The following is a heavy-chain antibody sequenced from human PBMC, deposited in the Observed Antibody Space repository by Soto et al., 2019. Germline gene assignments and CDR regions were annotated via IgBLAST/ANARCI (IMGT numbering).Heavy chain of an antibody. J-gene: IGHJ6*02. CDR1: GGSISSSSHY. CDR2: VYYTGTP. V-gene: IGHV4-39*01. D-gene: IGHD3-16*01. CDR3: ARISRRYADLGYYYGMDV. Sequence: PSETLSLTCTVSGGSISSSSHYWGWIRQPPGKGLEWIASVYYTGTPYYNPSLKSRVTMSVDTSNNQFFLKQSSVTAAETALYFCARISRRYADLGYYYGMDVWGQGTTVTVSS.